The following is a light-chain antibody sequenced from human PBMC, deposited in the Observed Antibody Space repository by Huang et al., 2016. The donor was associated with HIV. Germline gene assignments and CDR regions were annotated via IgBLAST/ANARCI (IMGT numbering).Light chain of an antibody. CDR1: QSVSRN. CDR2: GAS. CDR3: QQYNNWPPMYT. Sequence: EIVLTQSPATRSMSPGQRATLPCRASQSVSRNLAWFQQKPGQAPRLLIDGASTRATGIPARFSGSGSGTEFTLTISSLQSEDFAVYYCQQYNNWPPMYTFGQGTKLEV. V-gene: IGKV3-15*01. J-gene: IGKJ2*01.